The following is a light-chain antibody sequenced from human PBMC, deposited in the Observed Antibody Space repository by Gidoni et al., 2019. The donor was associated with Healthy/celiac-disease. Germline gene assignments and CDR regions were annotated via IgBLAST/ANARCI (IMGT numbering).Light chain of an antibody. CDR2: DDS. J-gene: IGLJ3*02. V-gene: IGLV3-21*02. CDR3: QVWDSSTWV. Sequence: SYVLPQPPSVSVAPGQTARITCGGNNLGSKSVHWYQQKPGQAPVLVVYDDSDRPSGIPERFSGSNSGNTATLTISRVEAGDEADYYCQVWDSSTWVFGGGTKLTVL. CDR1: NLGSKS.